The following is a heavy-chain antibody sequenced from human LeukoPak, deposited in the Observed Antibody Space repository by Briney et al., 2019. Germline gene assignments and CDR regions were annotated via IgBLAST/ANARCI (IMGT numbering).Heavy chain of an antibody. J-gene: IGHJ6*03. CDR1: GGSISSSSYY. Sequence: SETLSLTCTVSGGSISSSSYYWGWIRQPPGKGLEWIGSIYYSGSPYYNPYLKSRVTISVDKSKNQFSLKLSAVTAADTAVCDCANCGSGRGYYYYYMDVWGKGTTVTVSS. CDR2: IYYSGSP. D-gene: IGHD3-10*01. V-gene: IGHV4-39*07. CDR3: ANCGSGRGYYYYYMDV.